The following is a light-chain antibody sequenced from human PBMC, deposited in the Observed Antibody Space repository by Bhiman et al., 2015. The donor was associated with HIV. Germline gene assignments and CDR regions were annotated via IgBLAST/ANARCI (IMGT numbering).Light chain of an antibody. J-gene: IGLJ3*02. Sequence: QSALTQPASVSGSPGQSITISCTGTSSDVGGYNYVSWCQQHPGKAPKLMIYDVSNRPSGVSNRFSGSKSGASASLAITGLQAEDEADYYCQSYDSSLSAWVFGGGTKLTVL. V-gene: IGLV2-14*03. CDR2: DVS. CDR3: QSYDSSLSAWV. CDR1: SSDVGGYNY.